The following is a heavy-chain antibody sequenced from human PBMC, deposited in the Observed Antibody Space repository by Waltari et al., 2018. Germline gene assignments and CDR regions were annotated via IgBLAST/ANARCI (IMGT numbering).Heavy chain of an antibody. CDR1: GFTFSNYA. Sequence: EVQLLESGGGFLQPGGSLRLSCGALGFTFSNYAMNWVRQAPGKGLEWVSLLSSTGATTYYADSVKARFTISRDNSKNTLYLEMHSLRVEDTAIYYCAKESDSTGYFDYWGQGTLVTVSS. CDR2: LSSTGATT. V-gene: IGHV3-23*01. CDR3: AKESDSTGYFDY. D-gene: IGHD3-22*01. J-gene: IGHJ4*02.